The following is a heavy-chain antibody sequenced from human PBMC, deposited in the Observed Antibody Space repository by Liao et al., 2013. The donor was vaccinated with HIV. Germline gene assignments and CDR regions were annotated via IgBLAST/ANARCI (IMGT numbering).Heavy chain of an antibody. Sequence: QLQLQESGPGLVKPSETLSLTCSVSGGSISSSTYCWGWIRQSPGKGLEWIGSIYYSGSTYYNPSLKSRVTISVDTSKNQFSLKLSSVTAADTAVYYCARSSYDILTGYYGDYWGQGTLVTVSS. CDR3: ARSSYDILTGYYGDY. CDR1: GGSISSSTYC. D-gene: IGHD3-9*01. J-gene: IGHJ4*02. CDR2: IYYSGST. V-gene: IGHV4-39*07.